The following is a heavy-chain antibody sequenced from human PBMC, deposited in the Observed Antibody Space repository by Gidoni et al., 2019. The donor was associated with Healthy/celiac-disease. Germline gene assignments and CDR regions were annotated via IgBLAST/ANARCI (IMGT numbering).Heavy chain of an antibody. D-gene: IGHD2-2*01. V-gene: IGHV4-34*01. J-gene: IGHJ6*02. CDR1: GGSFSGYY. Sequence: QVQLQQWGAGLLKPSETLSLTCAVYGGSFSGYYWSWIRQPPGKGLEWIGEIKHSGSTNYNPSLKSRVTISVDTSKNQFSLKLSSVTAADTAVYYCARGPHIVVVPAATRSYYGMDVWGQGTTVTVSS. CDR2: IKHSGST. CDR3: ARGPHIVVVPAATRSYYGMDV.